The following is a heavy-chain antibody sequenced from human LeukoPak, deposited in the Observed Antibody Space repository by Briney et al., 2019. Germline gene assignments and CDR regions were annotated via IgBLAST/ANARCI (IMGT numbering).Heavy chain of an antibody. CDR3: AKDFWSGYYPNY. CDR2: SGSGGST. D-gene: IGHD3-3*01. CDR1: GFTFSNYA. J-gene: IGHJ4*02. Sequence: GGSLRLSCAASGFTFSNYAMSWVRQAPGKGLEWVSGSGSGGSTYYADSVKGRFTISRDNSKNTLFLQMNSLRAEDTAVYYCAKDFWSGYYPNYWGQGTMVTVSS. V-gene: IGHV3-23*01.